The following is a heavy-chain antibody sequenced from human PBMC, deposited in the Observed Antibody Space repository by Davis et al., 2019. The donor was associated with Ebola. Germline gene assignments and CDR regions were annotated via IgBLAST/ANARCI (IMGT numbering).Heavy chain of an antibody. CDR3: ARGSRHWARHYYYYGMDV. CDR1: GGSISSYY. V-gene: IGHV4-34*01. J-gene: IGHJ6*02. Sequence: PGGSLRLSCTVPGGSISSYYWSWIRQPPGKGLEWIGEINHSGSTNYNPSLKSRVTISVDTSKNQFSLKLSSVTAADTAVYYCARGSRHWARHYYYYGMDVWGQGTTVTVSS. D-gene: IGHD3-16*01. CDR2: INHSGST.